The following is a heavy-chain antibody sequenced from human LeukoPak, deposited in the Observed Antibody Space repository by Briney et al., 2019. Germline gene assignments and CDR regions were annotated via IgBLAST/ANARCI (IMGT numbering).Heavy chain of an antibody. V-gene: IGHV4-61*01. CDR1: GGSVSRTSYY. D-gene: IGHD3-22*01. J-gene: IGHJ4*02. CDR2: IYYSGST. CDR3: AGNMIVVEGGGYYFDY. Sequence: SETLSLTCTVSGGSVSRTSYYWTWIRQPPGKGLEWIGYIYYSGSTNYNPSLKSRVTISVDTSKNQFSLKLSSVTAADTAVYYCAGNMIVVEGGGYYFDYWGQGTLVTVSS.